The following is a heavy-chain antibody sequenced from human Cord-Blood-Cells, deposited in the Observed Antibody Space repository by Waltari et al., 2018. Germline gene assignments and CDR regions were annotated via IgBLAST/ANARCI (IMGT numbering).Heavy chain of an antibody. J-gene: IGHJ3*02. V-gene: IGHV1-2*02. CDR2: INPNSGGT. CDR1: GYTFTGYY. D-gene: IGHD3-10*01. Sequence: QVQLVQTGAEVKKPGASVKVSCTASGYTFTGYYLHWVRRAPGQGLEWMGWINPNSGGTNYAQKFQGRVTMTRDTSISTAYMELSRLRSDDTAVYYCARVLNKWFGELLYAFDIWGQGTMVTVSS. CDR3: ARVLNKWFGELLYAFDI.